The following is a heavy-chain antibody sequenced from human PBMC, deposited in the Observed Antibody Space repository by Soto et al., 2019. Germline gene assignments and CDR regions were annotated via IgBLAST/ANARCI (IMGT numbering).Heavy chain of an antibody. D-gene: IGHD1-20*01. Sequence: EVQLLESGGGLVQPGGSLRLLCAASGFIFSSYAMSWVRQAPGKGLEWVSDISGSGGSTYYADSVKGRFTISRDNSKSTLYLQMNSLRAEDTAIYFCAKGRGTITRYFGMDVWGQGTTVTVSS. J-gene: IGHJ6*02. CDR2: ISGSGGST. CDR3: AKGRGTITRYFGMDV. CDR1: GFIFSSYA. V-gene: IGHV3-23*01.